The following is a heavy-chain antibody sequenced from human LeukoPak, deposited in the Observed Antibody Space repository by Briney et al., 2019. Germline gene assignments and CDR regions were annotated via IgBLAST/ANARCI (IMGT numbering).Heavy chain of an antibody. Sequence: ASVKVSCKASGGTFSSYAISWVRQAPGQGLEWMGGIIPIFGTANYAQKFLGRVTITADESTSTAYMELSSLRSEDTAVYYCARLVVPAANYYYYYYMDVWGKGTTVTVSS. CDR1: GGTFSSYA. CDR3: ARLVVPAANYYYYYYMDV. CDR2: IIPIFGTA. V-gene: IGHV1-69*13. J-gene: IGHJ6*03. D-gene: IGHD2-2*01.